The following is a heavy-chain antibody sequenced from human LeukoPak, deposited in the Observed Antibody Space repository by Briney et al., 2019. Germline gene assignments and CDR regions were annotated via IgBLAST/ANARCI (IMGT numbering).Heavy chain of an antibody. Sequence: SETLSLTCTVSGGSISSYYWSWIRQPPGKGLEWIGYIYYSGSTNYNPSLKSRVTISVDTSKNQFSLKLSSVTAADTAVYYCARRYCSSTSCYKGGAFDIWGQGTMVTVSS. CDR3: ARRYCSSTSCYKGGAFDI. J-gene: IGHJ3*02. V-gene: IGHV4-59*01. D-gene: IGHD2-2*02. CDR1: GGSISSYY. CDR2: IYYSGST.